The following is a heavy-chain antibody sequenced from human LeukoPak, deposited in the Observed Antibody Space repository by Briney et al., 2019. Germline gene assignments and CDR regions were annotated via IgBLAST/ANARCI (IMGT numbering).Heavy chain of an antibody. CDR1: GFTFDDYA. V-gene: IGHV3-9*01. CDR2: ISWNSGSI. Sequence: GGSLRLSCAASGFTFDDYAMHWVRHAPGKGLEWVSGISWNSGSIGYADSVKGRFTISRDNAKNSLYLQMNSLRAEDTALYYCAKDLIRKYYYDSSGYHSLYYYGMDVWGQGTTVTISS. D-gene: IGHD3-22*01. CDR3: AKDLIRKYYYDSSGYHSLYYYGMDV. J-gene: IGHJ6*02.